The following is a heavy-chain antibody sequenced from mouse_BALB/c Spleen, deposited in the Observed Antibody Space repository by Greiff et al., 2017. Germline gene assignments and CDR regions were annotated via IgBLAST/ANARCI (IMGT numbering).Heavy chain of an antibody. J-gene: IGHJ2*01. CDR2: ISYDGSN. CDR1: GYSITSGYY. Sequence: EVKLMESGPGLVKPSQSLSLTCSVTGYSITSGYYWNWIRQFPGNKLEWMGYISYDGSNNYNPSLKNRISITRDTSKNQFFLKLNSVTTEDTATYYCAREGGQYYFDYWGQGTTLTVSS. CDR3: AREGGQYYFDY. V-gene: IGHV3-6*02.